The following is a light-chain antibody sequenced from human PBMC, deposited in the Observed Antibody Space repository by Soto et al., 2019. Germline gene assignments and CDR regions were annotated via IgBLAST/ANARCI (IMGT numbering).Light chain of an antibody. CDR3: TSYAGTYSFFYV. V-gene: IGLV2-8*01. Sequence: QPPSATGSPGQSVTISCTGTSSDVGAYNYVSWYQQLPGKAPKLIIYEVSKRPSGVPDRFSGSKSGNTASLTVSGLQAEDEADYYCTSYAGTYSFFYVFGTGTKVTVL. J-gene: IGLJ1*01. CDR2: EVS. CDR1: SSDVGAYNY.